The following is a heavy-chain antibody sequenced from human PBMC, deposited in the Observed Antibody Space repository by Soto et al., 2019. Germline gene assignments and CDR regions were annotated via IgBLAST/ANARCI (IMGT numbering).Heavy chain of an antibody. CDR3: ANDQWTYYDYMWGRYPAQLFDY. Sequence: GGSLRLSCAASGFTFSSYAMSWVRQAPGKGLEWVSSISGSGGSTYYADSVKGRLTISRDNSKNTLYMQMNSQRAEDRDVYYCANDQWTYYDYMWGRYPAQLFDYWGQGTLVTVSS. CDR1: GFTFSSYA. J-gene: IGHJ4*02. V-gene: IGHV3-23*01. D-gene: IGHD3-16*02. CDR2: ISGSGGST.